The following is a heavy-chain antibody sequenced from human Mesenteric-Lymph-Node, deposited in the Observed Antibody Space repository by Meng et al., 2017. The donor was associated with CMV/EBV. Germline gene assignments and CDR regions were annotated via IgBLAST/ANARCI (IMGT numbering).Heavy chain of an antibody. J-gene: IGHJ4*02. CDR2: IYYSGSTY. CDR3: ARHSALLVTNFDY. V-gene: IGHV4-39*01. D-gene: IGHD5-18*01. Sequence: QLQLQESGPGLVKPSETPHLTSTVPGGSISSSSSYWGWIRQPPGKGLEWIGYIYYSGSTYYYNPSLKTRVTISVDTSKNQFSLKLSSVTAADTAVYYCARHSALLVTNFDYWGQGTLVTVSS. CDR1: GGSISSSSSY.